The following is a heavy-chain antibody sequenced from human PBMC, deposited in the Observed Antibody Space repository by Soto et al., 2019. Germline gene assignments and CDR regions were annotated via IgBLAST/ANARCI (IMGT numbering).Heavy chain of an antibody. J-gene: IGHJ4*02. CDR2: FDPKDGLP. CDR1: GDKVTELC. CDR3: ATVVGLCRYYFAV. Sequence: ASAKVSCKVFGDKVTELCIYWMRQSPGTGLEWMGGFDPKDGLPVYAQNFEGRVTLTEDASKDTAFLEVENLRSEDTAVYFCATVVGLCRYYFAVWGQGSLV. V-gene: IGHV1-24*01. D-gene: IGHD3-9*01.